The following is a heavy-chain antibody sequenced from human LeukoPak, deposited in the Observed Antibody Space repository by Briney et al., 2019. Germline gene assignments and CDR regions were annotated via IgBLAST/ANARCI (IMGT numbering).Heavy chain of an antibody. Sequence: ASVKVSCKASGGTFSSYAISWVRQAPGQGLEWMGGIIPIFGTANYAQKFQGRVTITADESTSTAYMELSSLRSDDTAVYYCAREDRGDYGMDVWGQGTTVTVSS. V-gene: IGHV1-69*13. D-gene: IGHD1-26*01. CDR3: AREDRGDYGMDV. CDR2: IIPIFGTA. J-gene: IGHJ6*02. CDR1: GGTFSSYA.